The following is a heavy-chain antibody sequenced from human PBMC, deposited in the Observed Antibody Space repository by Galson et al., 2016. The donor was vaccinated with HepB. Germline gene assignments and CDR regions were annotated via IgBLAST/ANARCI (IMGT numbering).Heavy chain of an antibody. Sequence: SLRLSCAASGFIFSSYGTHWVRQAPGKGLEWVAVIWNDGSNQYYVDSAKGRFTISRDNSKNTLDLQMNSLRAEDTAVYYCAREGMTTVAMLDYWGQGTLVTVAS. V-gene: IGHV3-33*01. CDR1: GFIFSSYG. CDR3: AREGMTTVAMLDY. CDR2: IWNDGSNQ. D-gene: IGHD4-23*01. J-gene: IGHJ4*02.